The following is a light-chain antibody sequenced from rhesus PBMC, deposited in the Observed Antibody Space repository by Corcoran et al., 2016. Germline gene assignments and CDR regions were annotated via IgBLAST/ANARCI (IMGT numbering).Light chain of an antibody. V-gene: IGKV2-104*01. CDR3: MQSLEFPLT. Sequence: DIVMTQTPLSLPVTLGEPASISCRSSQSLLDSQDGFTYLEWYLQKPGQSPQLLIYEVSNRASGVPDRFSGSGSDTDFTLKISRVETEDVGIYYCMQSLEFPLTFGGGTKVEIK. J-gene: IGKJ4*01. CDR2: EVS. CDR1: QSLLDSQDGFTY.